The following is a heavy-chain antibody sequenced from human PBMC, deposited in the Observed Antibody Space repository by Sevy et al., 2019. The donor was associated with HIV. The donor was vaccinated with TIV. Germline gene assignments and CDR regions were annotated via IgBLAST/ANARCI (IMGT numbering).Heavy chain of an antibody. CDR1: GFTFDDYA. CDR3: AKDINPSIVGATIISTPYYFDY. D-gene: IGHD1-26*01. V-gene: IGHV3-9*01. CDR2: ISGNGGSL. Sequence: GGSLRLSCAASGFTFDDYAMHWVRQAPGKGLEWVSGISGNGGSLAYAESVKGAFTISRANATNSLYLQLNSLSAEDTALYYCAKDINPSIVGATIISTPYYFDYWGQGTLVTVSS. J-gene: IGHJ4*02.